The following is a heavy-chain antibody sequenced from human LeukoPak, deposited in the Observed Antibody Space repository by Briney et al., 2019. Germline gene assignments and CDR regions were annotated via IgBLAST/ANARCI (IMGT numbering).Heavy chain of an antibody. CDR3: ARGSRFGVVERDAFDI. J-gene: IGHJ3*02. CDR1: GFTFSRYS. V-gene: IGHV3-21*01. Sequence: SGGSLRLSCAASGFTFSRYSMNWVRQAPGKGLEWVSSISISSNYIYYTDSLKGRFTISRDNAKNSLYLQMNSLRAEDTAVYYCARGSRFGVVERDAFDIWGQGTMVTVSS. D-gene: IGHD3-3*01. CDR2: ISISSNYI.